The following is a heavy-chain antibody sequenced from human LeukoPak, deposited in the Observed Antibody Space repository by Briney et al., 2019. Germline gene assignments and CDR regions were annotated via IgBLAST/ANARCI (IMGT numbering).Heavy chain of an antibody. V-gene: IGHV6-1*01. Sequence: SQTLSLTCAISGDSVSSSNTAWNWIRQSPSRGLEWLGRTYYRSKWYNDYAESVKSRIIISPDTSKNQFSLQLNSVTPEDTAVYFCARFLGDYGDLHAFDIWGQGTMVTVSS. D-gene: IGHD4-17*01. CDR2: TYYRSKWYN. J-gene: IGHJ3*02. CDR1: GDSVSSSNTA. CDR3: ARFLGDYGDLHAFDI.